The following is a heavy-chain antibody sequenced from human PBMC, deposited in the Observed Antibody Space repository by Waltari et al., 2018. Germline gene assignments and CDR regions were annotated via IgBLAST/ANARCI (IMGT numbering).Heavy chain of an antibody. D-gene: IGHD1-1*01. CDR1: GCYTRSYY. CDR2: IYSSGST. V-gene: IGHV4-4*07. Sequence: QVQLPESGTGLVKSSVTLCLTCTISGCYTRSYYWSWIRHPAGKGLEWIGRIYSSGSTNYIPSLDSRVSMSIDTSTNQFSLKLKSVTAADTAIYYCTRERRQLELVASFDVWGHGTKVSVSS. CDR3: TRERRQLELVASFDV. J-gene: IGHJ3*01.